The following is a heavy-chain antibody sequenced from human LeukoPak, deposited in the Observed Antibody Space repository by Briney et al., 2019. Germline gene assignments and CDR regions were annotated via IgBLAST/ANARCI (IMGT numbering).Heavy chain of an antibody. Sequence: GGSLRLSCVASGFTFRSYAMSWVRQAPGKGLEWVSVIYSGGSTYYADSVKGRFTISRDNSKNTLYLQMNSLRAEDTAVYYCARDLGDSSGYYSFDYWGQGTLVTVSS. CDR1: GFTFRSYA. D-gene: IGHD3-22*01. V-gene: IGHV3-66*01. CDR3: ARDLGDSSGYYSFDY. CDR2: IYSGGST. J-gene: IGHJ4*02.